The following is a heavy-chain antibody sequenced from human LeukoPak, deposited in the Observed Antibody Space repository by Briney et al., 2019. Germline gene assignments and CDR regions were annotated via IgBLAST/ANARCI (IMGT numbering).Heavy chain of an antibody. CDR3: AKELVDYDFWSGYYPKYYCDY. CDR1: GGSFSGNY. D-gene: IGHD3-3*01. J-gene: IGHJ4*02. V-gene: IGHV4-34*01. CDR2: INHSGRT. Sequence: PSETLSLTCAVYGGSFSGNYWSWSRQRPGKGRRWIGEINHSGRTNDHTSLKSRVTISVDSSKNPFSLKLSSVTAADTAVYYCAKELVDYDFWSGYYPKYYCDYWGQGTLVTVSS.